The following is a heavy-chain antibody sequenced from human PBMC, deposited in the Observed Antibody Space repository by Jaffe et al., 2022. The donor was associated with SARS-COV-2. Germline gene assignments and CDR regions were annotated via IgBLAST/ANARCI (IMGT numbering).Heavy chain of an antibody. J-gene: IGHJ6*02. CDR1: GGTFSSYA. Sequence: QVQLVQSGAEVKKPGSSVKVSCKASGGTFSSYAISWVRQAPGQGLEWMGGIIPIFGTANYAQKFQGRVTITADESTSTAYMELSSLRSEDTAVYYCASTLPGIAAAERYYYYGMDVWGQGTTVTVSS. CDR2: IIPIFGTA. CDR3: ASTLPGIAAAERYYYYGMDV. V-gene: IGHV1-69*01. D-gene: IGHD6-13*01.